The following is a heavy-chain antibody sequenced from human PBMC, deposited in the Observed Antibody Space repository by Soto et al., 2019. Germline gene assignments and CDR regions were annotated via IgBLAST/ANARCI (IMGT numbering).Heavy chain of an antibody. CDR2: ISSSSSTI. V-gene: IGHV3-48*02. Sequence: PGGSLRLSCAASGFTFSSYSMNWVRQAPGKGLEWVSYISSSSSTIYYADSVKGRFTISRDNAKNSLYLQMNSLRDEDTAVYYCARSQAAFKYYDFWSGYPNWFDTWGQGTLVTVSS. CDR1: GFTFSSYS. CDR3: ARSQAAFKYYDFWSGYPNWFDT. J-gene: IGHJ5*02. D-gene: IGHD3-3*01.